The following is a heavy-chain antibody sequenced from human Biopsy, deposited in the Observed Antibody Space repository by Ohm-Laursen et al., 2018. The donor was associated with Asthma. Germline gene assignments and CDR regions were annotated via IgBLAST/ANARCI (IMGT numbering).Heavy chain of an antibody. Sequence: SLRLSCAATGTHFGSYNMHWARQAPGKGLEWVAVITFDGSTQHYGDSVKGRFTISRDNSKNMLFLQMNSLRAEDTAVYFCARFVQAEEGVFWGQGARVTVSS. CDR1: GTHFGSYN. CDR2: ITFDGSTQ. D-gene: IGHD2-15*01. CDR3: ARFVQAEEGVF. J-gene: IGHJ4*02. V-gene: IGHV3-30-3*01.